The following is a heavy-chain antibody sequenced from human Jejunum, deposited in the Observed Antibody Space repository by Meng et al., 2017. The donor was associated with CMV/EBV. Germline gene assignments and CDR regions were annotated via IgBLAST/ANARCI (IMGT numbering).Heavy chain of an antibody. J-gene: IGHJ5*02. V-gene: IGHV2-5*02. CDR2: IYWDDDI. D-gene: IGHD6-19*01. CDR3: AYRRGGGSGWNWFGP. Sequence: QITLQESGPTLVKPTQTLTLTCSFSGFSLTTNGVGVCWIRRPPGKALEWLALIYWDDDIHYSPSLKNRLTIIKDTSKNRVVLIMTDMDPVDTATYYCAYRRGGGSGWNWFGPWGQGTLVTVSS. CDR1: GFSLTTNGVG.